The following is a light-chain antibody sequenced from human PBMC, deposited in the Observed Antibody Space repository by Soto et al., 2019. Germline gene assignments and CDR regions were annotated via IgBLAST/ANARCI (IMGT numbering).Light chain of an antibody. V-gene: IGKV1-39*01. Sequence: DIQMAQSPSSLSASIGDKITITCRASQNINFYLNWYQHKPGKAPKVLIYAASSLQSEVPSRFNGSGFGRKFTLTISGLQFGDFATYSCQQLSHYPYTFGQGTKLEI. CDR1: QNINFY. CDR2: AAS. CDR3: QQLSHYPYT. J-gene: IGKJ2*01.